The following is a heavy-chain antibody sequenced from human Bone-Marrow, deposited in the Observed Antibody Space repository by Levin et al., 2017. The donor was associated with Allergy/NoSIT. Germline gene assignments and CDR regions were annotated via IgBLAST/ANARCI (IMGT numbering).Heavy chain of an antibody. CDR1: GGSISSYY. V-gene: IGHV4-59*01. Sequence: PSQTLSLTCTVSGGSISSYYWSWIRQPPGKGLEWSGYIYYSGSTNYNPSLKSRVTISVDTSKNQFSLKLSSVTAADTAVYYCARGGGYCSSTSCYGSVVGLDAFDIWGQGTMVTVSS. CDR3: ARGGGYCSSTSCYGSVVGLDAFDI. CDR2: IYYSGST. D-gene: IGHD2-2*01. J-gene: IGHJ3*02.